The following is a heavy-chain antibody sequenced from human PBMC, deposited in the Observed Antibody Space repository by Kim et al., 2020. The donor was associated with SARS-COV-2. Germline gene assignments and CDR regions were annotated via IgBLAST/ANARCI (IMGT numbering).Heavy chain of an antibody. D-gene: IGHD2-2*01. J-gene: IGHJ4*02. Sequence: SLKSRVTISVDKSKNQFSLKLSSVAAADTAVYYCARERGTCSSTSCPIDYWGQGTLVTVSS. CDR3: ARERGTCSSTSCPIDY. V-gene: IGHV4-4*02.